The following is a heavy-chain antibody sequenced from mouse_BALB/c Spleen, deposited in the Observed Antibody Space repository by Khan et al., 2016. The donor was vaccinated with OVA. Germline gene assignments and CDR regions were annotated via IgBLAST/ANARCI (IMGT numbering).Heavy chain of an antibody. J-gene: IGHJ4*01. CDR2: INTETGEP. V-gene: IGHV9-2-1*01. CDR3: SSRDFDTLDY. Sequence: QIQLVQSGPELKKPGETVKISCKASGYTFTDYSMHWVKQAPGKGLKWMGWINTETGEPTYADDFKGRFAFSLETSATTAYLQINNLKNEDTATXFCSSRDFDTLDYWGHGTSVTVSS. CDR1: GYTFTDYS.